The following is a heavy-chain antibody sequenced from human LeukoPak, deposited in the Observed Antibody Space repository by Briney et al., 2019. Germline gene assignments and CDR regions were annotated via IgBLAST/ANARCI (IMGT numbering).Heavy chain of an antibody. V-gene: IGHV3-7*01. CDR1: GFTFSNSW. J-gene: IGHJ4*02. CDR3: ARDYVWGSSESDY. Sequence: QPGGSLRLSCAASGFTFSNSWMTWFRQTPGKGLEWVGNIKPDGSEIYYVYSVKRRFTISRDNAKNSLFLQMSSLRVEDTAIYYCARDYVWGSSESDYWGQGTLVTVSS. D-gene: IGHD7-27*01. CDR2: IKPDGSEI.